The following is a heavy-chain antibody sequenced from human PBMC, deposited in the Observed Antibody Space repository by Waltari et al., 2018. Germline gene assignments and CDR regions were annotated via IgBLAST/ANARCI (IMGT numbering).Heavy chain of an antibody. V-gene: IGHV1-8*01. D-gene: IGHD2-21*01. Sequence: QMQLVQSGAEVKKPGASVKVSCKASGYTFTSYDMNWVRQAPGQGLEWMGWMNPSNGNTGYAQRFQGRVTMTRDTSISTAYMELSSLRSEDTAVYFCAMGNGAVIRDAFDVWGQGTMVTVSS. J-gene: IGHJ3*01. CDR2: MNPSNGNT. CDR3: AMGNGAVIRDAFDV. CDR1: GYTFTSYD.